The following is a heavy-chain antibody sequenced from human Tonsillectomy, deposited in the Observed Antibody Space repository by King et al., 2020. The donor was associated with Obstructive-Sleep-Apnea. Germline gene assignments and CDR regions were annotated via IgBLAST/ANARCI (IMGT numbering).Heavy chain of an antibody. Sequence: VQLVESGGGLVQPGGSLRLSCAASGFTFTNYAMSWVRQAPGKGLEWVSAIGGSGGGTYYADSVKGRFTISRDNSKNTLYLQMNILRAEDTSVYYCAKSAHDSSGYFYGRFDYWGQGTLATVSS. CDR3: AKSAHDSSGYFYGRFDY. J-gene: IGHJ4*02. CDR1: GFTFTNYA. V-gene: IGHV3-23*04. D-gene: IGHD3-22*01. CDR2: IGGSGGGT.